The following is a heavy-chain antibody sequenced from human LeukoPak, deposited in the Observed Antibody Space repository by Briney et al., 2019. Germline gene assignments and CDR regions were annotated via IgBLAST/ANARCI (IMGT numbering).Heavy chain of an antibody. V-gene: IGHV3-15*01. D-gene: IGHD3-10*01. CDR2: IRSKTDGGTT. J-gene: IGHJ1*01. CDR1: GLTFSNAW. Sequence: GGSLRLSCAASGLTFSNAWMSWVRQAPGKGLEWVGRIRSKTDGGTTDYAAPVKGRFTISRDDSKNTLYLQMNSLKTEDTAVYYCPTDYPVITMVREHWGQGTLVTVSS. CDR3: PTDYPVITMVREH.